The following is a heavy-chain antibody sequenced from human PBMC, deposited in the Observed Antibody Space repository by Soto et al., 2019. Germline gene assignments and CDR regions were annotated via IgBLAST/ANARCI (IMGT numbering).Heavy chain of an antibody. Sequence: EASVKVSCKASGYTFTSHGISWVRQAPGQGPEWMGWISGYNGNTKYAQKFQGSVTMTTDTSTSTAYVELRSLRSDDTAVYYCARDHYGSGSYLRFWGQGTLVTVSS. J-gene: IGHJ4*02. V-gene: IGHV1-18*04. CDR1: GYTFTSHG. D-gene: IGHD3-10*01. CDR2: ISGYNGNT. CDR3: ARDHYGSGSYLRF.